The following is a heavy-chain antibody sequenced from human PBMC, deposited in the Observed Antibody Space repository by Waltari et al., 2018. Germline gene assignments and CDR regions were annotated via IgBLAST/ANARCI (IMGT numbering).Heavy chain of an antibody. CDR1: GFTFSRYS. D-gene: IGHD3-22*01. J-gene: IGHJ4*02. CDR3: ARVGPLDSSGYSDEY. Sequence: EVQLVESGGGLVKPGGSLRLSCAASGFTFSRYSMNWVRQAPGKGLEWVSSISYSSSSMYYADSVKGRFTVSRDNARNSLYLQMNSLRAEDTAVYYCARVGPLDSSGYSDEYWGQGTLVTVSS. CDR2: ISYSSSSM. V-gene: IGHV3-21*01.